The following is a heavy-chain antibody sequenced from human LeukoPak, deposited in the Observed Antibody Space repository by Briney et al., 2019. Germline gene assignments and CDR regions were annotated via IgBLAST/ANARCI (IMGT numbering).Heavy chain of an antibody. Sequence: GASVKVSCKASGYTFTGYYMHWVRQAPGQGLEWMGRINPNSGGTNYAQKFQGRVTMTRDTSISTAYMELSRLRSDDTAVYYCARGYDFWRGPYVLDDYWGQGTLVTVSS. D-gene: IGHD3-3*01. CDR3: ARGYDFWRGPYVLDDY. J-gene: IGHJ4*02. CDR2: INPNSGGT. V-gene: IGHV1-2*06. CDR1: GYTFTGYY.